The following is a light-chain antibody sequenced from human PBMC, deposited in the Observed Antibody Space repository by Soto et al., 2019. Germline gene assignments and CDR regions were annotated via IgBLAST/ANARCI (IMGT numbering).Light chain of an antibody. CDR2: GAS. J-gene: IGKJ2*01. Sequence: EVVLTQSPVTLSLSPGERATLSCRASQSVSSSYLAWYQQKPGQAPRLLIYGASSRATGIPDRFSGSGSGTDFTLTINSLEPEDFAVYYCQQYDTSIWAYTFGQGTKLEIK. CDR1: QSVSSSY. V-gene: IGKV3-20*01. CDR3: QQYDTSIWAYT.